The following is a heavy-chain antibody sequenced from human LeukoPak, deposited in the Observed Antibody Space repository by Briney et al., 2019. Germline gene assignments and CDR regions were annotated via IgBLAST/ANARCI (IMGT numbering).Heavy chain of an antibody. CDR3: ARVDGSSSFNGFDP. J-gene: IGHJ5*02. V-gene: IGHV1-18*01. CDR1: GYTFTSYG. CDR2: ISAYNGNT. D-gene: IGHD6-6*01. Sequence: ASVKVSCKASGYTFTSYGISWVRQAPGQGLEWMGWISAYNGNTNYAQKLQGRVTMTTDTFTSTAYMELRSLRSDDTAVYYCARVDGSSSFNGFDPWGQGTLVTVSS.